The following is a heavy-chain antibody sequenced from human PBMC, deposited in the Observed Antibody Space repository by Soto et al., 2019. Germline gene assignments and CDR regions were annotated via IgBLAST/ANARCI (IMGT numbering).Heavy chain of an antibody. Sequence: ETLSLTCTVSGGSISSSSYYWGWLRQPPGKGLEWIANIYYSGSTYYNPSLKSRVTISVDTSKNQFSLKLSSVTAADTAVYYCARHSAARLYYYYGMDVWGQGTTVTVSS. CDR2: IYYSGST. CDR3: ARHSAARLYYYYGMDV. D-gene: IGHD6-6*01. V-gene: IGHV4-39*01. CDR1: GGSISSSSYY. J-gene: IGHJ6*02.